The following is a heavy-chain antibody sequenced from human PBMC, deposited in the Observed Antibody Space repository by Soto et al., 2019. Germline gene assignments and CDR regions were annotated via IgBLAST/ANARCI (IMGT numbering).Heavy chain of an antibody. V-gene: IGHV4-59*01. J-gene: IGHJ6*02. CDR3: AREPDGYYGMDV. CDR1: GGSISSYY. CDR2: IYYSGST. Sequence: SETLSLTCTVSGGSISSYYWSWIRQPPGKGLEWIGYIYYSGSTNYNPSLKSRVTISVDTSKNQFSLKLSSVTAADTAVYYCAREPDGYYGMDVWGQGTTVTVSS.